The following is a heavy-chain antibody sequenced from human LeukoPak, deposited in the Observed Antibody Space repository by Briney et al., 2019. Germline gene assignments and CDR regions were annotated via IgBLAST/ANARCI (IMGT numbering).Heavy chain of an antibody. V-gene: IGHV3-23*01. CDR2: ISGSGGST. D-gene: IGHD4-11*01. Sequence: SCKASGFTFSSYAMSWVRQAPGKGLEWVSAISGSGGSTYYADSVKGRFTISRDNSKNTLYLQMNSLRAEDTAVYYCALTVTPQGFDYWGQGTLVTVSS. CDR1: GFTFSSYA. J-gene: IGHJ4*02. CDR3: ALTVTPQGFDY.